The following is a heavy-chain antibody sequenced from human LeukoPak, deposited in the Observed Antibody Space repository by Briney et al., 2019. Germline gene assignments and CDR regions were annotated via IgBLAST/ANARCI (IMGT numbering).Heavy chain of an antibody. CDR2: IYSGGST. Sequence: GGSLRLSCAASGFTVSSNYMSWVRQAPGKGVEWVSVIYSGGSTYYADSVKGRFTISRNNSKNTLYLQMNSLRAEDTAVYYCAREDLQDAFDIWGQGTMVTVSS. J-gene: IGHJ3*02. CDR1: GFTVSSNY. D-gene: IGHD4-11*01. CDR3: AREDLQDAFDI. V-gene: IGHV3-53*01.